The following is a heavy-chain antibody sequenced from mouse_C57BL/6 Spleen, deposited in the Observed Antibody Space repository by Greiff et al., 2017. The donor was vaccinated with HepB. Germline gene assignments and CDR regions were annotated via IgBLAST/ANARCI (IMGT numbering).Heavy chain of an antibody. D-gene: IGHD3-2*02. J-gene: IGHJ3*01. CDR3: ARPAQATPWFAY. Sequence: QVQLQQPGAELVRPGTSVKLSCKASGYTFTSYWMHWVKQRPGQGLEWTGVIDPSDSYTNYNQKFKGKATLTVDTSSSTAYMQLSSLTSEDSAVYYCARPAQATPWFAYWGQGTLVTVSA. CDR1: GYTFTSYW. V-gene: IGHV1-59*01. CDR2: IDPSDSYT.